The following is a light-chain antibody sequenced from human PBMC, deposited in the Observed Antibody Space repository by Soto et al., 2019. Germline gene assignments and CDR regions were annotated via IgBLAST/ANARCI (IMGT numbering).Light chain of an antibody. CDR3: QQYYSYSPLT. J-gene: IGKJ4*01. V-gene: IGKV1-5*03. Sequence: DIQMTLSPSTLSASDGDRVTVTGRASQRVRSWDASYHQQAGRAPTLLLYTASSLQGRVPSRFSGSRFGTEYTLPISSLQHADFASYYCQQYYSYSPLTFGGGTKVDIK. CDR2: TAS. CDR1: QRVRSW.